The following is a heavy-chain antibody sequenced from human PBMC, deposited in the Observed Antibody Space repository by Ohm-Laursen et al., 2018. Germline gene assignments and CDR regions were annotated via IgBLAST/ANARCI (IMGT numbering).Heavy chain of an antibody. D-gene: IGHD3-10*01. CDR3: AKENPSYFYDY. CDR2: ISRDGSTK. J-gene: IGHJ4*02. V-gene: IGHV3-30*18. CDR1: GFTFSNHG. Sequence: RSLRLSSSASGFTFSNHGMHWVRQAPGKGLEWVAIISRDGSTKYYGDSVKGRFTISRDDSKNTLFLQMSALRAEDTALYYCAKENPSYFYDYWGQGTLVTVSS.